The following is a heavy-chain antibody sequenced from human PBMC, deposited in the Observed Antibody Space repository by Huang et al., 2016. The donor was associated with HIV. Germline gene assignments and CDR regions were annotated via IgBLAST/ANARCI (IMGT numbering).Heavy chain of an antibody. D-gene: IGHD3-10*01. CDR1: GYTFTNYD. J-gene: IGHJ5*02. CDR3: ARGGLLWFGELST. Sequence: QVQLVQSGTEVKKPGASVKVSCKASGYTFTNYDINWVRQATGQGLGWMGWMNPNSGDTGFAQKFQGRVTMTRNTSISTAYMELSSLRSEDTAVYYCARGGLLWFGELSTWGQGTLVTVSS. CDR2: MNPNSGDT. V-gene: IGHV1-8*01.